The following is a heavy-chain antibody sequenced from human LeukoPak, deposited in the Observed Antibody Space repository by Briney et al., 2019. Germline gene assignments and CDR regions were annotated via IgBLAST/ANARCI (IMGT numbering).Heavy chain of an antibody. J-gene: IGHJ4*02. D-gene: IGHD3-22*01. CDR3: ARDAWASYDDSSGYYPNY. CDR2: INPNSGGT. CDR1: GYTFTGYY. V-gene: IGHV1-2*02. Sequence: GASVKVSCKASGYTFTGYYMHWVRQAPGQGLEWMGWINPNSGGTNYAQKFQGRVTMTRDTSISTAYMELSRLRSDDTAVYYCARDAWASYDDSSGYYPNYWGQGTLVTVSS.